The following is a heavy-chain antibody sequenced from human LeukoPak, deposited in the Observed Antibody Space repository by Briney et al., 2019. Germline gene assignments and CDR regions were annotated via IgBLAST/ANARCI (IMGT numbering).Heavy chain of an antibody. D-gene: IGHD3-22*01. J-gene: IGHJ4*02. CDR3: ASLSDYYDSSGTFCY. CDR2: IYYSGST. V-gene: IGHV4-39*01. Sequence: SETLSLTCTVSGGSISSSSYYWGWIRQPPGKGLEWIGSIYYSGSTYYNPSLKSRVTISVDTSKNQFSLKLSSVTAADTAVYYCASLSDYYDSSGTFCYWGQGTLVTVSS. CDR1: GGSISSSSYY.